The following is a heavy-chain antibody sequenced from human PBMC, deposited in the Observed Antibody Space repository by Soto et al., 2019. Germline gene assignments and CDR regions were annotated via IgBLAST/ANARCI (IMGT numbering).Heavy chain of an antibody. V-gene: IGHV4-39*01. D-gene: IGHD4-17*01. CDR1: CGSSSSSSYY. CDR2: IYYSGST. Sequence: LSLTCTVSCGSSSSSSYYWGWIRQPPGKGLEWIGSIYYSGSTYYNPSLKSRVTISVDTSKNQFSLKLSSVTAADTAVYYCARYNGYGDYVDAFDIWGQGTMVTVSS. J-gene: IGHJ3*02. CDR3: ARYNGYGDYVDAFDI.